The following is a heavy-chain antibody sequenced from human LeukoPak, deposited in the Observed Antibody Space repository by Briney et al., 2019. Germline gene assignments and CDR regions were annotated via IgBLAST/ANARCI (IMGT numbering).Heavy chain of an antibody. CDR2: IYHSGSA. V-gene: IGHV4-39*07. CDR3: ARDVYSSSYYFALDV. J-gene: IGHJ3*01. D-gene: IGHD6-13*01. Sequence: SETLSLTCIVSGASLSSGSYYWGWIRQPPGKGLEYIGSIYHSGSAFYNPSLTSRVTISVDTSRNQFSLEVDSVTAADTAVYYCARDVYSSSYYFALDVWGQGTVVTVSS. CDR1: GASLSSGSYY.